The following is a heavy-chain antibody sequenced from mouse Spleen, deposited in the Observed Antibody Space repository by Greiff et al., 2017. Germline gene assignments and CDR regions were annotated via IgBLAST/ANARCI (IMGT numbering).Heavy chain of an antibody. CDR1: GYAFSSYW. J-gene: IGHJ1*01. Sequence: QVQLQQSGAELVRPGSSVKISCKASGYAFSSYWMNWVKQRPGQGLEWIGQIYPGDGDTNYNGKFKGKATLTADKSSSTAYMQLSSLTSEDSAVYFCARYYYGYDWYFDVWGAGTTVTVSS. CDR2: IYPGDGDT. CDR3: ARYYYGYDWYFDV. D-gene: IGHD1-2*01. V-gene: IGHV1-80*01.